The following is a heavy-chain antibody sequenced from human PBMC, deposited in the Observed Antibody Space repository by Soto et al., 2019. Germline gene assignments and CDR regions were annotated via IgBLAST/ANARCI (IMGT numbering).Heavy chain of an antibody. D-gene: IGHD6-13*01. CDR2: ISYDGSNK. CDR3: ARDFVYNLSLIAAAGMVPKTKSYYYYGMDV. CDR1: GFTFSSYA. Sequence: GGSLRLSCAASGFTFSSYAMHWVRQAPGKGLEWVAVISYDGSNKYYADSVKGRFTISRDNSKNTLYLQMNSLRAEDTAVYYCARDFVYNLSLIAAAGMVPKTKSYYYYGMDVWGQGTTVTVSS. V-gene: IGHV3-30-3*01. J-gene: IGHJ6*02.